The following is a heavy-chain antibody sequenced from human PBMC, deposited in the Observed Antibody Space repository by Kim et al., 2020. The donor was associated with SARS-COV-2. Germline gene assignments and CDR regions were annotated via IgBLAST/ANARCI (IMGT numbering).Heavy chain of an antibody. CDR1: GDSMRNYY. V-gene: IGHV4-59*03. D-gene: IGHD5-18*01. Sequence: SETLSLTCTVSGDSMRNYYWSWIRQSPAKGLEWMGYWFFPDDTNYNPSLKSRVSFLVDTSSNQFSLLMTSMTAADTAVYYCAGSKRGGGYSYGLFDFWGQGVKVTVSS. J-gene: IGHJ4*02. CDR2: WFFPDDT. CDR3: AGSKRGGGYSYGLFDF.